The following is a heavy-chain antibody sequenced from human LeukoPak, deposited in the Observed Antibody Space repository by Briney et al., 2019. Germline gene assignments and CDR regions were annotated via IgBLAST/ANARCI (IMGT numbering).Heavy chain of an antibody. CDR3: AVEQDYYDSSGQFDY. J-gene: IGHJ4*02. V-gene: IGHV1-69*05. Sequence: ASVKVSCKASGGTFISYAISWVRQAPGQGVEWMGGIIPIFGTANYAQKFQGRVTITTDESTSTAYMELSSLRSEDTAVYYCAVEQDYYDSSGQFDYWGQGTLVTVSS. CDR1: GGTFISYA. CDR2: IIPIFGTA. D-gene: IGHD3-22*01.